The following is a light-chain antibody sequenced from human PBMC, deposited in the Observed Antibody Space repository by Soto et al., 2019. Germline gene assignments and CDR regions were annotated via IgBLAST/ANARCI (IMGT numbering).Light chain of an antibody. CDR3: QQYNSYSWT. CDR2: DAS. V-gene: IGKV1-5*01. CDR1: QSISSW. Sequence: DIQMTQSPSTLSASVGDIVTITCRASQSISSWLAWYQQKPGKAPKLLIYDASSLESGVPSRFSGSGSGTEFTLTISSLQSDDFATYYCQQYNSYSWTVGQGTKVDIK. J-gene: IGKJ1*01.